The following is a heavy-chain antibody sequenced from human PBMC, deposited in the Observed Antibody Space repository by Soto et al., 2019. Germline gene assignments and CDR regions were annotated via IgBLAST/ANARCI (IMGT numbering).Heavy chain of an antibody. J-gene: IGHJ4*02. Sequence: LSLTCTVSGGSISSYYWSWIRQPPGKGLEWIGYIYYSGSTNYNPSLKSRVTISVDTSKNQFSLKLSSVTAAGTAVYYCARGEVRIDYWGQGTLVTVS. CDR2: IYYSGST. CDR3: ARGEVRIDY. V-gene: IGHV4-59*01. CDR1: GGSISSYY.